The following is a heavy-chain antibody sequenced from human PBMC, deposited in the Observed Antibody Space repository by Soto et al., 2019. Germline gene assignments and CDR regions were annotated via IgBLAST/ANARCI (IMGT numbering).Heavy chain of an antibody. Sequence: ASVKVSCKASGYTFTSYGISWVRQAPGQGLEWMGWISAYNGNTNYAQKLQGRVTMTTDTSTSTAYMELRSLRSDDTAVYYCARDTPVYCSGGSCQQGWFDPWGQGTLVTVSS. CDR2: ISAYNGNT. J-gene: IGHJ5*02. CDR1: GYTFTSYG. D-gene: IGHD2-15*01. CDR3: ARDTPVYCSGGSCQQGWFDP. V-gene: IGHV1-18*04.